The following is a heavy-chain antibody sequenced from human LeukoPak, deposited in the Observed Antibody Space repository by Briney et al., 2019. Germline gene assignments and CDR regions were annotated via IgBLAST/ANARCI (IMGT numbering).Heavy chain of an antibody. CDR2: IWYDGSNE. Sequence: GGSLRLSCAASGFTFSSYGMHWVRQAPGKGLEWVAVIWYDGSNEYYADSVKGRFTISRDNSKNTLYLQMNSLRAEDTAVYYCARARGGYDFDYWGQGTLVTVSS. CDR3: ARARGGYDFDY. CDR1: GFTFSSYG. V-gene: IGHV3-33*01. J-gene: IGHJ4*02. D-gene: IGHD5-12*01.